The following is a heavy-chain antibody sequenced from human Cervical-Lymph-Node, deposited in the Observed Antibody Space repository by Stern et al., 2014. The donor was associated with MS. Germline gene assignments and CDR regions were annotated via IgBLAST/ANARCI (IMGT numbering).Heavy chain of an antibody. CDR2: INANGGST. J-gene: IGHJ4*02. V-gene: IGHV1-46*01. Sequence: QVQLVQSGAEVKKPGASVKVSCKTSGYTFTSYFIHWVRQAPGQGLEWMGIINANGGSTNYAQKFQGRVTMTSDTSTSTIYMELSSLRSEDTAVYFCARHASGGHYYDNWGQGSLVTVSS. D-gene: IGHD3-22*01. CDR3: ARHASGGHYYDN. CDR1: GYTFTSYF.